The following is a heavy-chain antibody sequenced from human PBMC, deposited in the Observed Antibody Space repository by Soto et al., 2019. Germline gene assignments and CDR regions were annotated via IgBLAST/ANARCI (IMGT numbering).Heavy chain of an antibody. CDR3: ARTTMVRGVISVNYYGMDV. D-gene: IGHD3-10*01. CDR1: GYSFTSYW. Sequence: DSLKISCKGSGYSFTSYWISLVRQMPGKGLEWMGRIDPSDSYTNYSPSFQGHVTISADKSISTAYLQWSSLKASDTAMYYCARTTMVRGVISVNYYGMDVWGQGTTVTVSS. CDR2: IDPSDSYT. V-gene: IGHV5-10-1*01. J-gene: IGHJ6*02.